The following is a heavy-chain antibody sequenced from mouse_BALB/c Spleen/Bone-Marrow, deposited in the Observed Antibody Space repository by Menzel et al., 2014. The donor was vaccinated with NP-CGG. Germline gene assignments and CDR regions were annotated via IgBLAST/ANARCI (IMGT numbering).Heavy chain of an antibody. CDR3: ARHHRYAYYFDY. CDR1: GYTFTSSW. J-gene: IGHJ2*01. V-gene: IGHV1S130*01. Sequence: VQLQQSGSVLVRPGASVKLSCQASGYTFTSSWMHWAKQRPGQGLKWIGEIHPNSGNTNYNEKFKGKATLTVDTSSSTAYVELSSLTAEDSAVYFCARHHRYAYYFDYWGQGTTLTVSS. CDR2: IHPNSGNT. D-gene: IGHD2-14*01.